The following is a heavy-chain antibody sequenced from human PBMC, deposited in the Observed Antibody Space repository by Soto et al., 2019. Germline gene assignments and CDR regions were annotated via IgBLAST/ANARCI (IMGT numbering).Heavy chain of an antibody. CDR3: ARGPGDMVRGVPPDDAFDI. CDR1: GFTFSSYA. Sequence: GGSLRLSCAASGFTFSSYAMHWVRQAPGKGLEWVAVISYDGSNKYYADSVKGRFTISRDNSKNTLYLQMNSLRAEDTAVYYCARGPGDMVRGVPPDDAFDIWGQGTMVTVSS. J-gene: IGHJ3*02. V-gene: IGHV3-30-3*01. D-gene: IGHD3-10*01. CDR2: ISYDGSNK.